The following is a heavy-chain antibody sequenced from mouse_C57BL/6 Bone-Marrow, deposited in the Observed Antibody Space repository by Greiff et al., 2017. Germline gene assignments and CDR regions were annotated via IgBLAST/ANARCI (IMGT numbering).Heavy chain of an antibody. V-gene: IGHV14-4*01. J-gene: IGHJ3*01. Sequence: VQLQQSGAELVRPGASVKLSCTASGFNIKDDYMHWVKQRPEQGLEWIGWIDPENGDTVYASKFQGKATITADTSSNTAYLQFSSLTSEDTAVYYCTPYDYEGPWFAYWGQGTLVTVSA. D-gene: IGHD2-4*01. CDR2: IDPENGDT. CDR3: TPYDYEGPWFAY. CDR1: GFNIKDDY.